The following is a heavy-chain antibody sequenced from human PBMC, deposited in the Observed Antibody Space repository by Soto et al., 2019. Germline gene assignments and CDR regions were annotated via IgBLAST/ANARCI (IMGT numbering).Heavy chain of an antibody. V-gene: IGHV3-23*01. CDR2: ISGRGGFT. CDR1: GFTFRSYA. Sequence: PGGSLRLSCAASGFTFRSYAMSWVRQAPGKGLEWVSGISGRGGFTYYADSVKGRFTISRDNSKNTLYLQMDSLRAEDTAIYYCAKGAAPYYDTSGQIDYWGQGTLVTVSS. CDR3: AKGAAPYYDTSGQIDY. D-gene: IGHD3-22*01. J-gene: IGHJ4*02.